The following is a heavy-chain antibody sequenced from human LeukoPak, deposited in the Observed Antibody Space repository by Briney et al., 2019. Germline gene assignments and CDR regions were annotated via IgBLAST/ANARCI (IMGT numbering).Heavy chain of an antibody. V-gene: IGHV4-4*07. J-gene: IGHJ6*03. Sequence: SETLSLTCTVSGGSISSYYWSWIRQPAGQGLEWIGRIYTSGSTNYNPSLKSRVTMSVDTSKNQFSLKLSSVTAADTAVYYCARDWGYCSSTSCRYYYYYMDVWGKGTTVTVSS. CDR1: GGSISSYY. CDR3: ARDWGYCSSTSCRYYYYYMDV. D-gene: IGHD2-2*01. CDR2: IYTSGST.